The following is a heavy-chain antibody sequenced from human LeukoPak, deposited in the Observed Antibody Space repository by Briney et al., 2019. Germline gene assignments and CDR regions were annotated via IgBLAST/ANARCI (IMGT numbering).Heavy chain of an antibody. D-gene: IGHD6-13*01. CDR3: ARGTIAAAGPFDY. J-gene: IGHJ4*02. CDR1: GGSISSYY. CDR2: IYYSGST. V-gene: IGHV4-59*01. Sequence: SETLSLTCTVSGGSISSYYWSWIRQPPGKGLEWIGYIYYSGSTNYNPSLKSRVTISVDTSKNQFSLKLSSVTAADTAVYYCARGTIAAAGPFDYWGQGTLVTVSS.